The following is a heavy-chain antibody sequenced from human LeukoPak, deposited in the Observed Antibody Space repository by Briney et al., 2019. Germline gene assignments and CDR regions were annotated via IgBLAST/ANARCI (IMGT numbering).Heavy chain of an antibody. V-gene: IGHV7-4-1*02. CDR1: GGTFSSYA. Sequence: ASVKVSCKASGGTFSSYAISWVRQAPGQGLEWMGWINTNTGNPTYAQGFTGRFVFSLDTSVSTAYLQISSLKAEDTAVYYCAKRYYSGYDLGPRWFDPWGQGTLVTVSS. J-gene: IGHJ5*02. CDR2: INTNTGNP. D-gene: IGHD5-12*01. CDR3: AKRYYSGYDLGPRWFDP.